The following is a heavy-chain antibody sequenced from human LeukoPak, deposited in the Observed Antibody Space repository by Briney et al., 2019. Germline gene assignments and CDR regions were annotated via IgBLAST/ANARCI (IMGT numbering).Heavy chain of an antibody. CDR2: ISAYNGNT. V-gene: IGHV1-18*01. D-gene: IGHD6-19*01. Sequence: ASVKVSCKASGGTFSSYSMRWVRQAPGQGLEWMGWISAYNGNTNYAQKLQGRVTMTTDTSTSTAYMELRSLRSDDTAVYYCARDRDPRIAVAGWFWGQGTLVSVSS. CDR1: GGTFSSYS. CDR3: ARDRDPRIAVAGWF. J-gene: IGHJ4*02.